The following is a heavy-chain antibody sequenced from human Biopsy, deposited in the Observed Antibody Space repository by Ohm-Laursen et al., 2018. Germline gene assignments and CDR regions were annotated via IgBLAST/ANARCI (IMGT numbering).Heavy chain of an antibody. V-gene: IGHV3-74*01. CDR2: INSDGSST. D-gene: IGHD2-15*01. CDR1: EFIFSRFW. CDR3: AQTFHGSSFLYDY. J-gene: IGHJ4*02. Sequence: SLRLSCSASEFIFSRFWMYWVRQAPGKGLVWVSRINSDGSSTNYADAVKGRFTISRDNSKNTLYLQVNSLTAEDTAVYYCAQTFHGSSFLYDYWGQGTLVTVS.